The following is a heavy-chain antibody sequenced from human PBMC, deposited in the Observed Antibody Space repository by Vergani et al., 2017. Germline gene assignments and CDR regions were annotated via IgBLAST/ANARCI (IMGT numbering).Heavy chain of an antibody. CDR1: GCSFSSFG. D-gene: IGHD2-15*01. V-gene: IGHV3-NL1*01. J-gene: IGHJ4*01. Sequence: QVQLVESGGGVVQPGRSLRLSCAASGCSFSSFGFHWVRQAPGKGLEWVSVIKSDGRTSYAESVRGRFTISRDTSRNAVYLQMNILRVEDTGVYYCTRSECSGTTCYGHYFDLWGHGILVTVSS. CDR3: TRSECSGTTCYGHYFDL. CDR2: IKSDGRT.